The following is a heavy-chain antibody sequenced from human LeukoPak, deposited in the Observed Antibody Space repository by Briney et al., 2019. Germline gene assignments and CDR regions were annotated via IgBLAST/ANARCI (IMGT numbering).Heavy chain of an antibody. CDR2: INSDGIIT. V-gene: IGHV3-74*01. Sequence: PGGSLRLSCAASGFTFSSYWMHWVRQAPGKGLVWVSRINSDGIITTYADSVKGRFTISRDNAKNTLYLQMNSLRAEDTAVYFCARDEKYAFDHWGQGTLVTVSS. J-gene: IGHJ4*02. CDR1: GFTFSSYW. CDR3: ARDEKYAFDH.